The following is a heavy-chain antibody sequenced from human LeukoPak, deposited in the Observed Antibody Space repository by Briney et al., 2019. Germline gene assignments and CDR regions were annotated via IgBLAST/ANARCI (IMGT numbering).Heavy chain of an antibody. J-gene: IGHJ4*02. V-gene: IGHV1-69*02. D-gene: IGHD3-22*01. CDR2: IVPVIGVA. Sequence: GASVKVSCKAPGDTLITHYISWVRQAPGQGLEWVGRIVPVIGVATYAQSLQGRVIITADRSTNTAYMELSSLRFEDSAMYFCARHSSRCHYYGFDFWGQGSLGTVSS. CDR1: GDTLITHY. CDR3: ARHSSRCHYYGFDF.